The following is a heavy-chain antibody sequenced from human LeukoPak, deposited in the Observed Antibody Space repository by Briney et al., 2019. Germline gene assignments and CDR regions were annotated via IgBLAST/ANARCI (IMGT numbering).Heavy chain of an antibody. D-gene: IGHD1-26*01. CDR1: GGSISSSSYY. CDR2: IYYSGST. CDR3: ARDPPPQAYSGSLDRTTGVYVY. J-gene: IGHJ4*02. V-gene: IGHV4-39*07. Sequence: PSETLSLTCTVSGGSISSSSYYWGWIRQPPGKGLEWIGSIYYSGSTYYNPSLKSRVTISVDTSKNQFSLKLSSVTAADTAVYFCARDPPPQAYSGSLDRTTGVYVYWGQGTLVTVSS.